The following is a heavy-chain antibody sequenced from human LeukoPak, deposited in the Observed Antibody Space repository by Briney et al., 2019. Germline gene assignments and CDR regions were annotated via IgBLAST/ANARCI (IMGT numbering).Heavy chain of an antibody. D-gene: IGHD3-22*01. CDR3: AGSLYDSIGSYFDY. V-gene: IGHV1-69*13. Sequence: ASVKVSCKASGGTFSSYAISWVRQAPGQGLEWMGGIIPIFGTANYAQKFQGRVTITADESTSTAYMELSSLRSEDTAVYYCAGSLYDSIGSYFDYWGQGTLVTVSS. CDR1: GGTFSSYA. CDR2: IIPIFGTA. J-gene: IGHJ4*02.